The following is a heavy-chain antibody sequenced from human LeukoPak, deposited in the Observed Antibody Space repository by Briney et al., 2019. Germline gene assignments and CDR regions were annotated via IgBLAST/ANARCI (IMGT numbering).Heavy chain of an antibody. CDR3: AKDPILEQVERATATVGN. Sequence: GESLRLSCAASGFTFSSYAISWVRQAPGKGLGLVSAMSGSGGSTYYADSVKGRFTITRDNSKNTLYLQMNSLRAEDTAVYYCAKDPILEQVERATATVGNWGQGTLVTVSS. V-gene: IGHV3-23*01. D-gene: IGHD5-24*01. CDR1: GFTFSSYA. J-gene: IGHJ4*02. CDR2: MSGSGGST.